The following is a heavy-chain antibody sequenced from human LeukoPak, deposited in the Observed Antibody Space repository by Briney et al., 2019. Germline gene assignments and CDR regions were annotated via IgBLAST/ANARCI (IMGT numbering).Heavy chain of an antibody. J-gene: IGHJ4*02. V-gene: IGHV3-64D*06. CDR2: ISSNGDNT. CDR3: VRGTGY. CDR1: GFTFSTYV. Sequence: GGALRISCLGSGFTFSTYVLDWGRPGPGEGLEYVSAISSNGDNTYYADSAKGRFTISRDNSKNTLYLQMSSLRADDTAVYYCVRGTGYWGQGTLVTVSS.